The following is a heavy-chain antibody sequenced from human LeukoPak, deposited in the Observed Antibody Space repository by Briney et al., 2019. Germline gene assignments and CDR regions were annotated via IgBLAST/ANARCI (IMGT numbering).Heavy chain of an antibody. D-gene: IGHD3-9*01. J-gene: IGHJ4*02. CDR3: ARSGPIFYY. CDR2: ITSSGRYI. V-gene: IGHV3-21*04. CDR1: GFTFSSYS. Sequence: PGGSLRLSCAASGFTFSSYSMNWVRQAPGKGLEWVSSITSSGRYIYYADSVKGRFTISRDNSENSLYLQMDSLKASDTAMYYCARSGPIFYYWGQGTLVTVSS.